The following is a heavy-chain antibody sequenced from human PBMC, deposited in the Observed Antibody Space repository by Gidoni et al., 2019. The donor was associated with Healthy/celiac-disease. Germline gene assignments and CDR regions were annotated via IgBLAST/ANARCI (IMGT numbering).Heavy chain of an antibody. J-gene: IGHJ4*02. Sequence: QVQLQQWGAGLLKPSATLSLTCAVYGGSFSGYYWSWIRQPPGKGLEWIGEINHSGSTNYNPSLKSRVTISVDTSKNQFSLKLSSVTAADTAVYYCASIHEYGDYEHYWGQGTLVTVSS. CDR3: ASIHEYGDYEHY. CDR2: INHSGST. V-gene: IGHV4-34*01. CDR1: GGSFSGYY. D-gene: IGHD4-17*01.